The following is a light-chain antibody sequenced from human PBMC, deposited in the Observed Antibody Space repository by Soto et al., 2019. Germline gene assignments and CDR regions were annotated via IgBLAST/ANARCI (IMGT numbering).Light chain of an antibody. CDR1: QSVSSSY. Sequence: DIVLTQSPGILSLSPGERATLSCRASQSVSSSYLAWYQQKPGQAPRLLIYGASNRPTGIPGRFSASGSKTNFTLTITRLDPEDFAVYYCQQYGSSPPYTFGQGTKLVIK. CDR3: QQYGSSPPYT. V-gene: IGKV3-20*01. J-gene: IGKJ2*01. CDR2: GAS.